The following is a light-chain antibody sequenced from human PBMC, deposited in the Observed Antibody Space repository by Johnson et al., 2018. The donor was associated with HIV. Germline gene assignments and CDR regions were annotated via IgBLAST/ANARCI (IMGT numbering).Light chain of an antibody. CDR1: SSNIGNNY. CDR3: GTWNSSLSVLYV. Sequence: QSVLTQPPSVSAAPGQKVTISCSGSSSNIGNNYVSWYQQLPGTAPKLLIYDNNKRPSGIPDRFSGSKSGTSATLGITGLQTGDEADYYCGTWNSSLSVLYVFGPGTTVTVL. CDR2: DNN. V-gene: IGLV1-51*01. J-gene: IGLJ1*01.